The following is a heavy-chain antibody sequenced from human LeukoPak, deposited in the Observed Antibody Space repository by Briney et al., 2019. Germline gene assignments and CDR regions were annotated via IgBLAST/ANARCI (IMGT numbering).Heavy chain of an antibody. CDR2: ISSSGSTI. D-gene: IGHD3-22*01. CDR1: GFTFSSYE. Sequence: PGGSLRLSCAASGFTFSSYEMNWVRQAPGKGLEWVSYISSSGSTIYYADSVKGRFTISRDNAKNSLYLQMNSLRAEDTAVYYCARDRRDYYDSSADFDYWGQGTRVTVSS. V-gene: IGHV3-48*03. J-gene: IGHJ4*02. CDR3: ARDRRDYYDSSADFDY.